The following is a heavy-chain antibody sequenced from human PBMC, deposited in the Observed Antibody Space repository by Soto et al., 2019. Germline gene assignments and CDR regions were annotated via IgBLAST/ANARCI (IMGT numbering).Heavy chain of an antibody. V-gene: IGHV4-61*08. D-gene: IGHD1-26*01. Sequence: PSETLSLTCSVSGDSVSSGAYYWSWIRQPPGKGLEWIGYVYYSGSTSYNPSLETGVTISVDTSKNQFSLKLTSVTPADTAIYYCAIVKRSTSRLDPWGQGTLVTVSS. J-gene: IGHJ5*02. CDR1: GDSVSSGAYY. CDR2: VYYSGST. CDR3: AIVKRSTSRLDP.